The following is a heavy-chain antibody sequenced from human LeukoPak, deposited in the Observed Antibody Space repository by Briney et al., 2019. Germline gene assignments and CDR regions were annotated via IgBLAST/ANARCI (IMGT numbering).Heavy chain of an antibody. CDR3: AREWRYYYDSSGYPDY. D-gene: IGHD3-22*01. V-gene: IGHV4-59*12. CDR1: GGSISSYY. J-gene: IGHJ4*02. Sequence: SETLSLTCTVSGGSISSYYWSWIRQPPGKGLEWIGYIYSSGSTNYNPSLKSRVTISVDTSKNQFSLKLSSVTAADTAVYYCAREWRYYYDSSGYPDYWGQGTLVTVSS. CDR2: IYSSGST.